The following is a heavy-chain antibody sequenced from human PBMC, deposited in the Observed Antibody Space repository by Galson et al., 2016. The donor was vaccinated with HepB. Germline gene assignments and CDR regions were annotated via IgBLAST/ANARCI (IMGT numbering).Heavy chain of an antibody. V-gene: IGHV3-13*01. CDR3: ARGTYYYDHRDAFDI. CDR1: GFTFRSYD. J-gene: IGHJ3*02. D-gene: IGHD3-22*01. CDR2: IGSSGDT. Sequence: SLRLSCAASGFTFRSYDMHWVRQATGKGLEWVSVIGSSGDTYYTPSVKGRFTISRENAKNSLYLQMNSLRVGDTAVYYCARGTYYYDHRDAFDIWDQGTMVTVSS.